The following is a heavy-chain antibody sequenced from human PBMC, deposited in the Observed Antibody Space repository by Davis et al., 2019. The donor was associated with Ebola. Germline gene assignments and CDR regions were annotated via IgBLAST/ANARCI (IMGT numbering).Heavy chain of an antibody. CDR3: ARVISPRRVWGGYEY. CDR1: GFTFDDYA. Sequence: PGGSLRLSCVASGFTFDDYAMHWVRQPPGKGLEWVSGVSWNGGILGYADSVKGRFTISKDNSKNTVSLQMNSLRLEDTAIYYCARVISPRRVWGGYEYWGQGSLVTVSS. CDR2: VSWNGGIL. D-gene: IGHD5-12*01. J-gene: IGHJ4*02. V-gene: IGHV3-9*01.